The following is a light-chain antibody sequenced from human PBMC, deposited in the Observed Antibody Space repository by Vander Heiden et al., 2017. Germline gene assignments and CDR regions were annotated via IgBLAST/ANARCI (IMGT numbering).Light chain of an antibody. Sequence: NSMLPQPPSVSESPWTTVTISRTRRRGSIASNYVQCYQQRPGSSPTTVIYEDNQRPSGVPDRFSGSIDSSSNSASLTISGLKTEDEADYYCQSYDSSNQDVVFGGGTKLTVL. CDR1: RGSIASNY. CDR3: QSYDSSNQDVV. V-gene: IGLV6-57*01. CDR2: EDN. J-gene: IGLJ2*01.